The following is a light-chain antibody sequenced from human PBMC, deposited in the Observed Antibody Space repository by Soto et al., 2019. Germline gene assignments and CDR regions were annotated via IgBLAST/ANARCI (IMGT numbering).Light chain of an antibody. CDR3: QQYNTYSWT. V-gene: IGKV1-5*03. CDR1: QSISNR. J-gene: IGKJ1*01. Sequence: DIQMTPFPSTLSASVGDRVTITCRASQSISNRLAWFQQKSGEAPNLLIHKASSLESGVPSRFSGSGSGTEFTLTISSLQPDDFATYYCQQYNTYSWTFGQGTKVEIK. CDR2: KAS.